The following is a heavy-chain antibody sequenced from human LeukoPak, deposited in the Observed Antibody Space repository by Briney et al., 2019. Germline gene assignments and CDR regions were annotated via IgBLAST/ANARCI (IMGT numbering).Heavy chain of an antibody. CDR3: TRASGDNAFDI. V-gene: IGHV3-7*01. D-gene: IGHD1-26*01. J-gene: IGHJ3*02. Sequence: GGTLRLSCAASGFRFSRSWMCWVRQAPSKGREGVANINEDGSAKNHADSVRGRFSISRDNAKHTLYLQMNSLRCEDLTVYYCTRASGDNAFDIWGQRTMFTASS. CDR1: GFRFSRSW. CDR2: INEDGSAK.